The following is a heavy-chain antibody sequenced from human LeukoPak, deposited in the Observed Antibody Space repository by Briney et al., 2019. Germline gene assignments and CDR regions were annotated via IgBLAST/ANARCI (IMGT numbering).Heavy chain of an antibody. CDR3: ARDRGAVATSTYFDY. CDR2: INPSGGST. D-gene: IGHD6-19*01. CDR1: GYTFTSYY. J-gene: IGHJ4*02. V-gene: IGHV1-46*01. Sequence: ASVKVSCKASGYTFTSYYIHWVRQAPGQGLEWMGIINPSGGSTSYAQKLQGRVTMTRDTSTSTVSMELSSLRSEDTAVYYCARDRGAVATSTYFDYWGQGTLVTVSS.